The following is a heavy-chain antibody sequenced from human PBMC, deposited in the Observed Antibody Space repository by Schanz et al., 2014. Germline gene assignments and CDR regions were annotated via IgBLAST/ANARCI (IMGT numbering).Heavy chain of an antibody. CDR3: ARGYGDSPTDF. Sequence: QVQLVQSGAEVKKPGSPVKVSCKSSGGTFSSYAISWVRQAPGQGLEWMGWINPILGIANYAQKFQGRVTITADRSTSTAYMELSSLRSEDTAVYYCARGYGDSPTDFWGQGTLVTVSS. D-gene: IGHD4-17*01. CDR2: INPILGIA. CDR1: GGTFSSYA. V-gene: IGHV1-69*04. J-gene: IGHJ4*02.